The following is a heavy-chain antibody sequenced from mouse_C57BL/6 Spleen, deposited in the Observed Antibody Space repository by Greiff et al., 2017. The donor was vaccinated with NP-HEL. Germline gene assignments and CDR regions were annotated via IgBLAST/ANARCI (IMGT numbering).Heavy chain of an antibody. J-gene: IGHJ3*01. CDR1: GYTFTDYY. D-gene: IGHD2-4*01. Sequence: EVQLQQSGPVLVKPGASVKMSCKASGYTFTDYYMNWVKQSHGKSLEWIGVINPYNGGTSYNQKFKSKATLTVDKSSSTAYMELNSLTSEDSAVYYCARGQYDYAWFAYWGKGTLVTVSA. CDR3: ARGQYDYAWFAY. CDR2: INPYNGGT. V-gene: IGHV1-19*01.